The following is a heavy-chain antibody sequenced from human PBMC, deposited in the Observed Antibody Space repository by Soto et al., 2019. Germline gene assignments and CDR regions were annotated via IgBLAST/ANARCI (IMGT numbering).Heavy chain of an antibody. J-gene: IGHJ6*02. CDR3: TTALAIFGVVKDYYYGMDV. Sequence: GGSLRLSCAASGFTFSNAWMSWVRQAPGKGLEWVGRIKSKTDGGTTDYAAPVKGRFTISRDDSKNTLYLQMNSLKTEDTAVYYCTTALAIFGVVKDYYYGMDVWGQGTTVTVSS. V-gene: IGHV3-15*01. CDR1: GFTFSNAW. CDR2: IKSKTDGGTT. D-gene: IGHD3-3*01.